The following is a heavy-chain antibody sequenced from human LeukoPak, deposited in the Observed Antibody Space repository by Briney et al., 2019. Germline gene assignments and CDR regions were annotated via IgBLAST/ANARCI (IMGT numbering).Heavy chain of an antibody. CDR2: ISDTGGRT. V-gene: IGHV3-23*01. J-gene: IGHJ2*01. D-gene: IGHD5-12*01. CDR1: GVTPTTVA. Sequence: GGSLRPSCALSGVTPTTVAVTTGVQAPGRGLECVSTISDTGGRTYYADSVKGRFTISRDNSKNTLYLQMNSLRAEDTAVYYCAKATPSYGYFDLWGRGTLVTVSS. CDR3: AKATPSYGYFDL.